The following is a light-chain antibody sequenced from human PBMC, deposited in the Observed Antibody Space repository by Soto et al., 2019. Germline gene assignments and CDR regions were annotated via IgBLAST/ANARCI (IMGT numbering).Light chain of an antibody. CDR1: QSLLHTNGYNY. J-gene: IGKJ3*01. V-gene: IGKV2-28*01. CDR3: MQRLQSSPT. CDR2: MGS. Sequence: EIVMTQSPLSLPVTPGEPASISCRSNQSLLHTNGYNYLDWYLQKPGQPPQLLIYMGSNRASGVPDRFSGGGSRTDFTLKISRVEAEDVGIYYCMQRLQSSPTFGPGTKVDI.